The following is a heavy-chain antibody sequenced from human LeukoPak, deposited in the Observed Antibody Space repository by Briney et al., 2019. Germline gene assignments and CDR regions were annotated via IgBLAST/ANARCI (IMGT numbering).Heavy chain of an antibody. D-gene: IGHD2/OR15-2a*01. J-gene: IGHJ4*02. Sequence: SETLSLTCTVSGGSITPYYWSWVRQPTGRGLEWIGRIYASGSANYNPSLKSRVSMSVDTSKNQFSLNLSSVTAADTAVYYCAREFRHSTGWSLYYFDRWGQGILVTVAS. CDR2: IYASGSA. CDR3: AREFRHSTGWSLYYFDR. CDR1: GGSITPYY. V-gene: IGHV4-4*07.